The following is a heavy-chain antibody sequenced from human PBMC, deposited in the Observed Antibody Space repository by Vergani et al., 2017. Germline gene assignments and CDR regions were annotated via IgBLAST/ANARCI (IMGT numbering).Heavy chain of an antibody. D-gene: IGHD2-15*01. J-gene: IGHJ4*02. V-gene: IGHV1-69*01. Sequence: QVQLVQSGAEVKKPGSSVKVSCKASGGTFSSYAISWVRQAPGQGLEWMGGIIPIFGTANYAQKFQGRVTITADESTSTADMELSSLRSEDTAVYYCARGVVAATGSEFAYWGQGTLVTVSS. CDR3: ARGVVAATGSEFAY. CDR2: IIPIFGTA. CDR1: GGTFSSYA.